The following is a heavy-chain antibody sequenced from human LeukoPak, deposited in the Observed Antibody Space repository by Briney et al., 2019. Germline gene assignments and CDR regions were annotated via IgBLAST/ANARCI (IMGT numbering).Heavy chain of an antibody. Sequence: PSETLSLTCTVSGGSISGYYWTWIRQPPGKGLEWIGYIYYSGSTKYNPSLTSRVTISLDTSKNQFSLKLSSVTAADTAVYYCARGDSSGTFDYWGQGTLVTVSS. CDR1: GGSISGYY. V-gene: IGHV4-59*08. J-gene: IGHJ4*02. D-gene: IGHD3-22*01. CDR3: ARGDSSGTFDY. CDR2: IYYSGST.